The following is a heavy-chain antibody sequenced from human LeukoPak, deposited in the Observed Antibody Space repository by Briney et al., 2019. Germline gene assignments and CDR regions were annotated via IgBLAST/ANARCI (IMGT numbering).Heavy chain of an antibody. V-gene: IGHV3-21*05. CDR2: ITSTSNDM. CDR3: ARAAGHYFDY. CDR1: GFTFRAYS. Sequence: GSLRLSCAASGFTFRAYSMNWVRQAPGKGLEWVSFITSTSNDMLYADSVKGRFTVSRDNAKNTLYLQMDSLTAEDTAVYYCARAAGHYFDYWGQGSLVTVSS. D-gene: IGHD3-10*01. J-gene: IGHJ4*02.